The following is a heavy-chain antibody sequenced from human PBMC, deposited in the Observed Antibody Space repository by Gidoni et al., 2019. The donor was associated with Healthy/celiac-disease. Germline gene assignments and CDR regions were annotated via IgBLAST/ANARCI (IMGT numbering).Heavy chain of an antibody. D-gene: IGHD6-19*01. V-gene: IGHV1-2*02. CDR2: INPNSGGT. CDR1: GYTFIDYY. CDR3: ARPSCGWSLGWLDP. J-gene: IGHJ5*02. Sequence: QVQLVQSGAEVKKPGASVKVSCKASGYTFIDYYMYWVRQTHGQGLEWMGWINPNSGGTHYAQKFQGRVTMTRDTSISTAYMELSRLRSDDTAVYYCARPSCGWSLGWLDPWGQGTLVTVSP.